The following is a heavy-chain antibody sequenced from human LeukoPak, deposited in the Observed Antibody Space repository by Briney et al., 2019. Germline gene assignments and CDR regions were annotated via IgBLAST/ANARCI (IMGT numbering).Heavy chain of an antibody. D-gene: IGHD3-22*01. CDR1: GFTFSSYS. Sequence: GGSLRLSCAASGFTFSSYSMNWVRQAPGKGLEWVSVIYSGGSTYYADSVKGRFTISRDNSKNTLYLQMNSLRAEDTAVYYCARKSTFDSSGYYVHWGQGTLVTVSS. V-gene: IGHV3-53*01. J-gene: IGHJ4*02. CDR3: ARKSTFDSSGYYVH. CDR2: IYSGGST.